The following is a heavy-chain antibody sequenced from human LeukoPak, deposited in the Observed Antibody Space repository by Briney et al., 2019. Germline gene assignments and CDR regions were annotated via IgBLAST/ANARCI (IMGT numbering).Heavy chain of an antibody. CDR1: GFTFSSHS. J-gene: IGHJ6*03. CDR3: VRSFGERGGYFPHYYYFYYMDV. Sequence: PGGSLRLSCAASGFTFSSHSMNWVRQAPGKGLEWVGRTRNKANSYSTEYAASVKGRFTISRDDSKNSLYLQMNSLKTEDTAVYYCVRSFGERGGYFPHYYYFYYMDVWGKGTTVTVSS. CDR2: TRNKANSYST. D-gene: IGHD3-22*01. V-gene: IGHV3-72*01.